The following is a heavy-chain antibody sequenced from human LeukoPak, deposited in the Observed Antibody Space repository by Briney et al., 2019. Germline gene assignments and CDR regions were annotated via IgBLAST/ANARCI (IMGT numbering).Heavy chain of an antibody. Sequence: SVKVSCKASGGTFSSYAISWVRQAPGQGLEWMGGIIPIFGTANYARKFQGRVTITADESTSTAYMELSSLRSEDTAVYYCARNSVLRYFDWLFFFDYWGQGTLVTVSS. D-gene: IGHD3-9*01. V-gene: IGHV1-69*13. CDR2: IIPIFGTA. CDR1: GGTFSSYA. J-gene: IGHJ4*02. CDR3: ARNSVLRYFDWLFFFDY.